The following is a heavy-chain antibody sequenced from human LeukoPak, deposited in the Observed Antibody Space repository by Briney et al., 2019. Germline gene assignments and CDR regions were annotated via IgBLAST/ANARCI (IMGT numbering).Heavy chain of an antibody. Sequence: SETLSLTCTVSGGSISSYYWSWIRQPPGKGLEWIGYIYYSGSTNYNPSLKSRVTISVDTSRNQFSLKLSSVTAADTAVYYCARVEDGAVAFDYYFDYWGQGTLVTVSS. CDR3: ARVEDGAVAFDYYFDY. CDR1: GGSISSYY. J-gene: IGHJ4*02. D-gene: IGHD6-19*01. V-gene: IGHV4-59*01. CDR2: IYYSGST.